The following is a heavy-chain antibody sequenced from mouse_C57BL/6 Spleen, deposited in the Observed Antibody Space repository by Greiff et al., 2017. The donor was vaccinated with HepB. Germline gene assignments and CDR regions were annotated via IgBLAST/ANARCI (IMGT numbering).Heavy chain of an antibody. V-gene: IGHV1-39*01. J-gene: IGHJ4*01. CDR3: ALITTGMDY. D-gene: IGHD1-1*01. CDR2: INPNYGTT. Sequence: VQLKESGPELVKPGASVKISCKASGYSFTDYNMNWVKQSNGKSLEWIGVINPNYGTTSYNQKFKSKATLTVDKSSSTAYMQLSSLTSEDSAVYYCALITTGMDYWGQGTSVTVSS. CDR1: GYSFTDYN.